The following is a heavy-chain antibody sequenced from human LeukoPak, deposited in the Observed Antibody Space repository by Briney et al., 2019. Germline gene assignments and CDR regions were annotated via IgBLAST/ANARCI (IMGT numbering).Heavy chain of an antibody. CDR2: IWYDGSNK. V-gene: IGHV3-33*01. D-gene: IGHD3-10*01. Sequence: GGSLRLSCAASGFTFSSYGMHWVRQAPGKGLEWVAVIWYDGSNKYYADSVKGRFTISRDNSKNTLYLQMNSLRAEDTAVYYCARVPHYGSGGTYFDYWGQGTLVTVSS. CDR1: GFTFSSYG. CDR3: ARVPHYGSGGTYFDY. J-gene: IGHJ4*02.